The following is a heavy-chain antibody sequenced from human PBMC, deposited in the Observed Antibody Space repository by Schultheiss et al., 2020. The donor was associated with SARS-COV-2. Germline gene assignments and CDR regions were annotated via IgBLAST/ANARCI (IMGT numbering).Heavy chain of an antibody. V-gene: IGHV4-59*12. CDR2: IYYSGST. D-gene: IGHD3-22*01. J-gene: IGHJ4*02. Sequence: GSLRLSCTVSGGSISSYYWSWIRQPPGKGLEWIGYIYYSGSTYYNPSLKSRVTISVDRSRNQFSLNLTSVTAADTAVYYCARTGYYDSSGYLAFDYWGQGTLVTVSS. CDR1: GGSISSYY. CDR3: ARTGYYDSSGYLAFDY.